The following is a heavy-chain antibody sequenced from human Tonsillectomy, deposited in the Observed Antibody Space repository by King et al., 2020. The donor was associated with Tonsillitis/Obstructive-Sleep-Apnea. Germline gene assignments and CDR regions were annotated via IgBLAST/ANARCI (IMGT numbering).Heavy chain of an antibody. CDR1: GGSVSSGFYF. Sequence: VQLQESGPGLVKPSETLSLTCTVSGGSVSSGFYFWNWIRRPPGKGLEWIGYISDSGSTNYSPSLKSRVTISVDTSKNQFSLNLSSVTAADAAVYYCVRSHGAHWGQGTLVTVSS. CDR3: VRSHGAH. J-gene: IGHJ4*02. D-gene: IGHD3-16*01. V-gene: IGHV4-61*01. CDR2: ISDSGST.